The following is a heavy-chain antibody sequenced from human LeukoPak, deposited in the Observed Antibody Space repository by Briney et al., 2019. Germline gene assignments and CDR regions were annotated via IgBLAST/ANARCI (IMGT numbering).Heavy chain of an antibody. CDR3: ARSLRIPLPTFFFDY. CDR2: IYYSGST. D-gene: IGHD1-26*01. J-gene: IGHJ4*02. V-gene: IGHV4-30-4*08. Sequence: SQTLSLTCTVSGDSISSGDYYWSWIRQPPGKGLEWIGYIYYSGSTYYNPSLKSRVTISVDTSKNQFSLKLSSVTAADTAVYYCARSLRIPLPTFFFDYWGQGTLVTVSS. CDR1: GDSISSGDYY.